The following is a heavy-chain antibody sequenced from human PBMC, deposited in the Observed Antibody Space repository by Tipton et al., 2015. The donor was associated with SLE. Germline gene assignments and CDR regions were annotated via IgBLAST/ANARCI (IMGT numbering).Heavy chain of an antibody. Sequence: ILSLTCAVYDGSFSGYCWSWIRQPPGKGLEWIGEINHSGTTNYDPSLKSRVTISVDTSKNQFSLKLSSVTAADTAVYYCARDPFRGLAVAASAYWGQGTLVTVSS. V-gene: IGHV4-34*01. CDR2: INHSGTT. CDR3: ARDPFRGLAVAASAY. D-gene: IGHD6-19*01. CDR1: DGSFSGYC. J-gene: IGHJ4*02.